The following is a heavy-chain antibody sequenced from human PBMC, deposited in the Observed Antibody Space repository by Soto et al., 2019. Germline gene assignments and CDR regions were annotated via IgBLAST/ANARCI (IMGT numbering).Heavy chain of an antibody. D-gene: IGHD2-15*01. CDR2: VFYNGTT. CDR3: ARLVVVSPVANA. J-gene: IGHJ5*02. CDR1: GGSINTNNYY. V-gene: IGHV4-39*01. Sequence: QLQLQESGPGPVKPSGTLSLTCTVSGGSINTNNYYWGWVRQPPGKGLEWIGSVFYNGTTYYSPSLKRRVTISLATSRTQFSLNLKSVTAADTAVYYCARLVVVSPVANAWGQGTLVTVSS.